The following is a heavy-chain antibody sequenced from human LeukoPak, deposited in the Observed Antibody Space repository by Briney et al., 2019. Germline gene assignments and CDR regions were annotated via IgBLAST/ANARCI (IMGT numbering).Heavy chain of an antibody. CDR2: ISYDGSDK. D-gene: IGHD3-16*01. CDR3: AKGWGNFDY. J-gene: IGHJ4*02. Sequence: PGESLRLSCAASGFTFSSYGMHWVRQAPGKGLEWVAVISYDGSDKYYADSVKGRFTISRDSSKNTLFLQMNSLRVGDTALYYCAKGWGNFDYWGQGTLVTVSS. CDR1: GFTFSSYG. V-gene: IGHV3-30*18.